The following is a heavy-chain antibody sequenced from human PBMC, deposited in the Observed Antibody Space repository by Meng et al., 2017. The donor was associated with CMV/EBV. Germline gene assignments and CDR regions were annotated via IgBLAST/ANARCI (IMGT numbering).Heavy chain of an antibody. CDR2: IYYSGST. V-gene: IGHV4-39*01. CDR3: ARHKGASSSWRGGFDY. Sequence: SETLSPTCTVSGGSISSGDYYWSWIRQPPGKGLEWIGSIYYSGSTYYNPSLKSRVTISVDTSKNQFSLKLSSVTAADTAVYYCARHKGASSSWRGGFDYWGQGTLVTVSS. J-gene: IGHJ4*02. D-gene: IGHD6-13*01. CDR1: GGSISSGDYY.